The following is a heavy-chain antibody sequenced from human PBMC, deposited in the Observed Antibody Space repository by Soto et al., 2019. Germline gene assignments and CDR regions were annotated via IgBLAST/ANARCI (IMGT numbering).Heavy chain of an antibody. D-gene: IGHD3-3*01. CDR2: IIPNLGIA. CDR1: GGTFSSYT. V-gene: IGHV1-69*10. CDR3: ARGHWELRFSMDV. Sequence: SVKVSWKASGGTFSSYTISWVRQAPGQGLEWMGWIIPNLGIANYAQKFQGRVTMTRNTSTSTAYMELSSLRSEDTAVYYCARGHWELRFSMDVWGKGTTVTVSS. J-gene: IGHJ6*03.